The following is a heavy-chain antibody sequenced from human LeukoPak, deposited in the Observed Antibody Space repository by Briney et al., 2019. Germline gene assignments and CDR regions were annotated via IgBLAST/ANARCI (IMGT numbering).Heavy chain of an antibody. CDR3: ARDKRAVAGTVNAY. CDR2: ISSSSSYI. D-gene: IGHD6-19*01. V-gene: IGHV3-21*01. J-gene: IGHJ4*02. Sequence: GGSLRLSCAASGSTFSSYAMSWVRQAPGKGLEWVSSISSSSSYIYYADSVKGRFTISRDNAKNSLYLQMNSLRAEDTAVYYCARDKRAVAGTVNAYWGQGTLVTVSS. CDR1: GSTFSSYA.